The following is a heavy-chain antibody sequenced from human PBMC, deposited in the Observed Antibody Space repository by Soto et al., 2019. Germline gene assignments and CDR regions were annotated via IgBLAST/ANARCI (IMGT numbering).Heavy chain of an antibody. V-gene: IGHV3-23*01. CDR3: ARDRSYPRDTFDI. J-gene: IGHJ3*02. Sequence: GGSLRLSCAASGFTFSTYAMSWVRQVPGKGLQWLSAISGDGVTWYIDSVKGRFTISRDNSRNTVSLQMTSLRAEDTALYYCARDRSYPRDTFDIWGQGTMVTVPS. CDR2: ISGDGVT. D-gene: IGHD5-18*01. CDR1: GFTFSTYA.